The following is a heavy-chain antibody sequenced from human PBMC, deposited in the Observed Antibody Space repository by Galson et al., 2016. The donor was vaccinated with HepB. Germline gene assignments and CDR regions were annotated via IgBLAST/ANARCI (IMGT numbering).Heavy chain of an antibody. Sequence: SVKVSCKASGYIFTSYDVNWVRQATGQGLEWMGWMNPHSGNTGYTQKFQGRVTMPRSIPISTAYMELSSLRSEDTAVYYCATGGIAAAGTSWFDPWGQGTLVTVSS. CDR1: GYIFTSYD. J-gene: IGHJ5*02. CDR2: MNPHSGNT. V-gene: IGHV1-8*01. D-gene: IGHD6-13*01. CDR3: ATGGIAAAGTSWFDP.